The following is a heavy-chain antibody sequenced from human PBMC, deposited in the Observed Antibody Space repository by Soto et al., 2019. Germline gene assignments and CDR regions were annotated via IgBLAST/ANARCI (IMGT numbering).Heavy chain of an antibody. Sequence: SETLSLTCAVYGGSFSGYYWSWIRQAPGKGLEWIGEINNSGSTNYNPSLKSRVTISVDTSKNQFSLKLSSVTAADTALYYCARGGQDFWSGPFDYWGRGALVTVSS. V-gene: IGHV4-34*01. J-gene: IGHJ4*02. CDR2: INNSGST. CDR3: ARGGQDFWSGPFDY. D-gene: IGHD3-3*01. CDR1: GGSFSGYY.